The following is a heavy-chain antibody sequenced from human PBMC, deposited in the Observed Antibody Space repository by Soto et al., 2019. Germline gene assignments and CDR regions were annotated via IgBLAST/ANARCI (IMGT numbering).Heavy chain of an antibody. CDR1: GGTFSSYT. Sequence: ASVKVSCKASGGTFSSYTFSWVRQAPGQGLEWMGRIIPLLHITNYTQKFQGRVTITADKSTSTAYMELSSLRSEDTAVYYCARDFRDLPHDYWGQGTLVTVSS. J-gene: IGHJ4*02. CDR2: IIPLLHIT. V-gene: IGHV1-69*04. CDR3: ARDFRDLPHDY.